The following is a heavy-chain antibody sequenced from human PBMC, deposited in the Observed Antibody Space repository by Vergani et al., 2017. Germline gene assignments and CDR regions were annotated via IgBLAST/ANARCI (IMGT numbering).Heavy chain of an antibody. J-gene: IGHJ4*02. CDR2: LIPIFGTA. Sequence: QVQLVQSGAEVKKPGSSVKVSCKASGGTFSSYAISWVRQAPGQGLEWMGGLIPIFGTANYAQKFQGRVTMTTDTSTSTAYMELRSLRSDDTAVYYCARDRRPYDSSGYYPDYWGQGTLVTVSS. CDR1: GGTFSSYA. V-gene: IGHV1-69*06. D-gene: IGHD3-22*01. CDR3: ARDRRPYDSSGYYPDY.